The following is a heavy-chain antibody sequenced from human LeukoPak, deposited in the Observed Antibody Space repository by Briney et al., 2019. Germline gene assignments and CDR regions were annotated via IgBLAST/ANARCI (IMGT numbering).Heavy chain of an antibody. Sequence: PSETLSLTCTVSGGSISSSSYYWGWIRQPPGKGLEWIGSIYYSGSTYYNPSLKSRVTISVDTSKNQFSLKLSSVTAADTAVYYCARDYGITMVPPPAFDIWGQGTMVTVSS. CDR1: GGSISSSSYY. CDR3: ARDYGITMVPPPAFDI. D-gene: IGHD3-10*01. CDR2: IYYSGST. V-gene: IGHV4-39*07. J-gene: IGHJ3*02.